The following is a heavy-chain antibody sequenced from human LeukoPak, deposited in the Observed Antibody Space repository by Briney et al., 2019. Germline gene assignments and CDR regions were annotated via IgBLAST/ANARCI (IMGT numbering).Heavy chain of an antibody. V-gene: IGHV1-46*01. J-gene: IGHJ4*02. CDR2: SDPSGGRT. CDR1: GYTFTSYY. Sequence: GASVKVSCKASGYTFTSYYMHWVRQAPGQGLEWMGISDPSGGRTSYAQKFQGRVIMTRDTSTSTVYMELSSLRSEDTAVYYCARGAFSRITMIVVIPDFDYWGQGTLVTVSS. CDR3: ARGAFSRITMIVVIPDFDY. D-gene: IGHD3-22*01.